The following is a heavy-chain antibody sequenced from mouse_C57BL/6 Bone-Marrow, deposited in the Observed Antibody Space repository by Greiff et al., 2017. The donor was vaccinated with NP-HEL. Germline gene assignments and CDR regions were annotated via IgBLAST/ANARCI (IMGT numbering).Heavy chain of an antibody. Sequence: VQGVESGAELARPGASVKMSCKASGYTFTSYTMHWVKQRPGQGLEWIGYINPSSGYTKYNQKFKDKATLTADKSSSTAYMQLSSLTSEDSAVYYCAREGTAQATYYVDYWGQGTTLTVSS. CDR1: GYTFTSYT. CDR2: INPSSGYT. J-gene: IGHJ2*01. CDR3: AREGTAQATYYVDY. D-gene: IGHD3-2*02. V-gene: IGHV1-4*01.